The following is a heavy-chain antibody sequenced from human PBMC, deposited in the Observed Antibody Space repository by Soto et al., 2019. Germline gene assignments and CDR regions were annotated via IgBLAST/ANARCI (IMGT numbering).Heavy chain of an antibody. J-gene: IGHJ4*02. CDR1: GDSMTTVGYY. Sequence: QVQLQESGPGLVKPSQTLSLTCTVSGDSMTTVGYYWTWIRQHPGQGLEWIGFISYSGSTYYSAALKGRVAITAATSTNQFTLKLNSVTAADTAVYYCTRGDYWGQGTLVTVSS. CDR3: TRGDY. CDR2: ISYSGST. V-gene: IGHV4-31*03.